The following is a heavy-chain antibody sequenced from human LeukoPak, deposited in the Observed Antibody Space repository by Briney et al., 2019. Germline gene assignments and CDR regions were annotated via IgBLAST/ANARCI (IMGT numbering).Heavy chain of an antibody. V-gene: IGHV4-39*01. Sequence: PSETLSLTCTVSGGSISSSSYYWGWIRQPPGKGLEWIGSIYYSGSTYYNPSLKSRVTISVDTSKNQFSLKLSSVTAADTAVYYCARPPLNYSSSWSIPWYFDLWGRGTLVTVSS. CDR2: IYYSGST. D-gene: IGHD6-13*01. CDR1: GGSISSSSYY. CDR3: ARPPLNYSSSWSIPWYFDL. J-gene: IGHJ2*01.